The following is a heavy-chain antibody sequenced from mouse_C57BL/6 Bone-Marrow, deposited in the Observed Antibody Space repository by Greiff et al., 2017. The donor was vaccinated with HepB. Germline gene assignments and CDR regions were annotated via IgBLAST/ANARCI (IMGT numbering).Heavy chain of an antibody. D-gene: IGHD2-2*01. Sequence: EVQRVESGGGLVKPGGSLKLSCAASGFTFSSYALSWVRQTPEKRLEWVATISDGGSYTYYPDNVKGRFTISRDNAKNNLYLQMSHLKSEDTAMYYCARDLVTTNYYAMDYWGQGTSVTVSS. CDR3: ARDLVTTNYYAMDY. J-gene: IGHJ4*01. CDR1: GFTFSSYA. V-gene: IGHV5-4*01. CDR2: ISDGGSYT.